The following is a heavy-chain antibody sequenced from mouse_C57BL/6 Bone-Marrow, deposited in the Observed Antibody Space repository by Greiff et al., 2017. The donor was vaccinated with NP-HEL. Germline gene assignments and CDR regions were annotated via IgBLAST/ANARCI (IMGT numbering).Heavy chain of an antibody. CDR2: IWTGGGT. CDR1: GFSLTSYA. Sequence: VQLVESGPGLVAPSPCLSFSCTASGFSLTSYAISWVRQPPGKGLEWLGVIWTGGGTNYNSAIKSSLSISKDNSKSQVFLKMNSLQTDDTARYYCARNMVNYLAWFAYWGQGTLVTVSA. D-gene: IGHD2-13*01. J-gene: IGHJ3*01. V-gene: IGHV2-9-1*01. CDR3: ARNMVNYLAWFAY.